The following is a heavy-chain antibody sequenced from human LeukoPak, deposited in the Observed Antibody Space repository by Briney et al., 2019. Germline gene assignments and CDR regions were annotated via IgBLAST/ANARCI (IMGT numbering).Heavy chain of an antibody. CDR2: ISSSGSTI. V-gene: IGHV3-48*03. Sequence: GGSLRLSCAASGFTFSSYEMNWVRQAPGKGLEWVSYISSSGSTIYYADSVKGRFTISRDNAKNSLYLQMNSLRAEDTAVYYCARDNSGSYPDAFDIWGQGTMVTVSS. J-gene: IGHJ3*02. CDR3: ARDNSGSYPDAFDI. D-gene: IGHD1-26*01. CDR1: GFTFSSYE.